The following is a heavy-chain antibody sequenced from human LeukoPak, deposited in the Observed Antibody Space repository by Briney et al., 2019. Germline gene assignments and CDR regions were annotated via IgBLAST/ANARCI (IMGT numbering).Heavy chain of an antibody. CDR2: ISYSSTYI. D-gene: IGHD3-10*01. CDR1: GFTFSSYS. CDR3: ASGIYYASVHTWSPV. V-gene: IGHV3-21*01. Sequence: GGSLRLSCAASGFTFSSYSMNWVRQAPGKGLEWVSSISYSSTYIYYTDSVKGRFTISRDDASNPLDLQMNSLRAEDTAVYYCASGIYYASVHTWSPVWGQGTLVTVSS. J-gene: IGHJ4*02.